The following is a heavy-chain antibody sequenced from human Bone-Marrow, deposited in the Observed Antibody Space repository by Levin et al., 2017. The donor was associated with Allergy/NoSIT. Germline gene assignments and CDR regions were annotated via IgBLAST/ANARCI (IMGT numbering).Heavy chain of an antibody. CDR3: VRGGRNYVDDSFDM. D-gene: IGHD3-10*02. CDR1: GFTFSGYY. Sequence: GGSLRLSCEASGFTFSGYYMNWIRQAPGKGLEWLAFISGRPISVKRGHAIYYADSVRGRFTISRDNARDSLYLQLNSLRAEDTAMYYCVRGGRNYVDDSFDMWGQGTMVTVSS. J-gene: IGHJ3*02. V-gene: IGHV3-11*01. CDR2: ISGRPISVKRGHAI.